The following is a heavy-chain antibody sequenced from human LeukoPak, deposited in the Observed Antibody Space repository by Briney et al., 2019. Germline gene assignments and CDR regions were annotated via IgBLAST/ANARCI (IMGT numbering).Heavy chain of an antibody. J-gene: IGHJ3*02. CDR3: TTDYFTDPYAYYYDSSDAFDI. Sequence: GGSLRLSCAASGFTFSNAWMSWVRQAPGKGLEWVGRIKSKTDGGTTDYAAPVKGRFTISRDDSKNTLYLQMNSLKTEDTAVYYCTTDYFTDPYAYYYDSSDAFDIWGQGTMVTVSS. V-gene: IGHV3-15*01. CDR1: GFTFSNAW. CDR2: IKSKTDGGTT. D-gene: IGHD3-22*01.